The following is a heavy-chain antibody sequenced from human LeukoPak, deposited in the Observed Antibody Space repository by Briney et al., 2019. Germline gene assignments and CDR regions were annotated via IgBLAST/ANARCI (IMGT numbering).Heavy chain of an antibody. J-gene: IGHJ4*02. CDR1: GFTFSDYW. V-gene: IGHV3-7*01. CDR2: IRQDGSQR. D-gene: IGHD6-6*01. Sequence: GSLRLSCTASGFTFSDYWMTWVRQAPGKGPEWVANIRQDGSQRYYVDSVRGRFSISRDNAKNSLFLQMNGLRAEDTAVYYCARRGGSSSRRSPIDYWGQGTLVTVSS. CDR3: ARRGGSSSRRSPIDY.